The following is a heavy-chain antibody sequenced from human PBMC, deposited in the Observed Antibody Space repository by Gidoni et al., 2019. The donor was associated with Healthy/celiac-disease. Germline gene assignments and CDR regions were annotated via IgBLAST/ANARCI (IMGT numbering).Heavy chain of an antibody. CDR2: ISGSGGST. CDR3: ASSSSGWLGFDY. CDR1: GSTFRSYA. Sequence: EVQLLESGGGLVQPGGSLRLSCAASGSTFRSYAMRWVRPAPGKGLEWVSAISGSGGSTYYADSVKGRFTISRDNSKNTLYLQMNSLRAEDTAVYYCASSSSGWLGFDYWGQGTLVTVSS. D-gene: IGHD6-19*01. J-gene: IGHJ4*02. V-gene: IGHV3-23*01.